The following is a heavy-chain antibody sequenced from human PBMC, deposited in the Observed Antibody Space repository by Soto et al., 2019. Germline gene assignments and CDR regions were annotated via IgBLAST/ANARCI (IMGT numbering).Heavy chain of an antibody. CDR1: GFTFGSYA. J-gene: IGHJ6*04. V-gene: IGHV3-23*01. Sequence: EVQLLESGGGLVQPGGSLRLSCAASGFTFGSYAMNWLRQAPGRGLECVSFISGRGRTTYYADSVKGRFTVSRDNSKNTLYLQMNSLRAEDTALYYCAKFRGPSYSYYAMDGWGKGTTVTVSS. D-gene: IGHD3-16*01. CDR3: AKFRGPSYSYYAMDG. CDR2: ISGRGRTT.